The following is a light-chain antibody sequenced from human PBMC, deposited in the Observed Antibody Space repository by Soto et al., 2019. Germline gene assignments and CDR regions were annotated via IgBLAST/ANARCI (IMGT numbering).Light chain of an antibody. CDR3: TSYTNTTTLL. J-gene: IGLJ3*02. CDR2: EVS. V-gene: IGLV2-14*01. Sequence: QSALTQPASVSGSPGQSITISCSGTSIDVGRYNYVSWYQQHPGKVPKLIIYEVSHRPSGGSNRFSGSKSGNTASLTISGLQTEDEADYYCTSYTNTTTLLFGGGTKLTVL. CDR1: SIDVGRYNY.